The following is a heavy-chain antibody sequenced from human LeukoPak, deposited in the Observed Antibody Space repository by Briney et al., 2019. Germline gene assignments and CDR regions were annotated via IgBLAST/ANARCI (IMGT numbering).Heavy chain of an antibody. Sequence: ASVKVSCKASGYTFTSYGISWVRQAPGQGLEWMGWISAYNGNTNYAQKLQGRVTMPTDTSTSTAYMELRSLRSDDTAVYYCARVFWSGGSIRRDYWGQGTLVTVSS. D-gene: IGHD2-15*01. V-gene: IGHV1-18*01. J-gene: IGHJ4*02. CDR1: GYTFTSYG. CDR3: ARVFWSGGSIRRDY. CDR2: ISAYNGNT.